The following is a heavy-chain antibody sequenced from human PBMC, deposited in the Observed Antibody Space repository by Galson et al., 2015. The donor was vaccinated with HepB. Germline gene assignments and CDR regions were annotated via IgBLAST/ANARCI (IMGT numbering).Heavy chain of an antibody. D-gene: IGHD6-19*01. V-gene: IGHV3-7*05. CDR2: IKEDGREK. Sequence: SLRLSCATSGFIFSRFWMTWVRQGPGKGLEWVASIKEDGREKHYVDSVKGRFIISRDSAKNSLYLQMNSLRADDTAVYYCARDEGYSSSPYFLHWGQGSLVTVSS. CDR3: ARDEGYSSSPYFLH. J-gene: IGHJ1*01. CDR1: GFIFSRFW.